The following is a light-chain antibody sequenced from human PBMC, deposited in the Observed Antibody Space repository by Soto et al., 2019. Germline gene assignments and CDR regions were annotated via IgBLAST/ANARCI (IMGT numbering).Light chain of an antibody. J-gene: IGKJ2*01. Sequence: DIQMTQSPSSLSASVGDRVTITCRASQSISSYLNWYQQKPGKAPKLLIYAASSLQSGVPSRFSGSGSGTDFTLTISSLHPKDFATCYCQQSYSTPYTVGQGTKVDIK. CDR2: AAS. CDR3: QQSYSTPYT. CDR1: QSISSY. V-gene: IGKV1-39*01.